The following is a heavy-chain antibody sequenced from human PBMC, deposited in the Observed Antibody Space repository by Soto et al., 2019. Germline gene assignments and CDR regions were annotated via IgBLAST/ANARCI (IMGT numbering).Heavy chain of an antibody. CDR2: IIPIFGTP. J-gene: IGHJ6*02. CDR1: GGTFSSYA. CDR3: ARARDYFDSSGYLYYYYGMDG. V-gene: IGHV1-69*06. Sequence: SAKVSCKASGGTFSSYAISWVRQAHGQGLDWMGGIIPIFGTPKYAQKFQGRVTITADKSTSTAYMELSSLTSEDTAVYYCARARDYFDSSGYLYYYYGMDGWGQGTTVTVSS. D-gene: IGHD3-22*01.